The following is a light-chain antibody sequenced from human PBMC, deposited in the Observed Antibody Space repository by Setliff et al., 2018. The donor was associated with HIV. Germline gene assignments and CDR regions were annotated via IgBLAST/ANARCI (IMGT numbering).Light chain of an antibody. J-gene: IGKJ3*01. CDR1: QSLLYINGHNY. CDR3: MEAAGTDRVT. V-gene: IGKV2-28*01. CDR2: LGS. Sequence: DIVLTQSPSSLSVTPGEPASISCRSSQSLLYINGHNYLDWYVQKPGQSPQLLIFLGSSRASGVPDRFTGSGSGRDFTLRISRVEAEDVGVYYCMEAAGTDRVTVGPGTKVDIK.